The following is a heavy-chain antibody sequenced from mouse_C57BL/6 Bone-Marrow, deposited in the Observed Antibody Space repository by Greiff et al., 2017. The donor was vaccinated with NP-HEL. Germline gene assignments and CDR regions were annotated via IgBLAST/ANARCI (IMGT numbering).Heavy chain of an antibody. CDR1: GYTFASYW. V-gene: IGHV1-64*01. J-gene: IGHJ4*01. CDR3: AREGVTTVVATDYYAMDY. D-gene: IGHD1-1*01. CDR2: IHPNSGST. Sequence: QVQLQQPGAELVKPGASVKLSCKASGYTFASYWMHWVKQRPGQGLEWIGMIHPNSGSTNYNEKFKSKATLPVDKSSSTAYMQLSSLTSEDSAVYYCAREGVTTVVATDYYAMDYWGQGTSVTVSS.